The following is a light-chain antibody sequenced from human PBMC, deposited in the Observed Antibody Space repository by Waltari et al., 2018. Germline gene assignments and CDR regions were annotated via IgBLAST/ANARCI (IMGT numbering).Light chain of an antibody. CDR1: QDIRNE. CDR3: LQHNSFPHT. V-gene: IGKV1-17*01. J-gene: IGKJ2*01. CDR2: ASS. Sequence: DIQMTQSPSSLSASVGDRVNITCRASQDIRNELAWYQQKPGKAPKRLIYASSSVQYGVPTRFSGRGSGTEFTLAIGGLQPEDFATYFCLQHNSFPHTFGQGTYLEI.